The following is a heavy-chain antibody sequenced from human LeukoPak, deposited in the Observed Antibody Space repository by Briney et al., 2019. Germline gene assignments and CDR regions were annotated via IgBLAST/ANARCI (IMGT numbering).Heavy chain of an antibody. J-gene: IGHJ3*02. D-gene: IGHD1-1*01. CDR3: AKDGPEGKLVFDI. Sequence: GRSLRLSCAASGFTFSNFWVHWVRQTPGKGLGWVSRINRDGSSTNYVDSVKGRFTISRDNAKNTLYLQMNSLRDEDTAVYYCAKDGPEGKLVFDIWGQGTMVTVSS. V-gene: IGHV3-74*01. CDR1: GFTFSNFW. CDR2: INRDGSST.